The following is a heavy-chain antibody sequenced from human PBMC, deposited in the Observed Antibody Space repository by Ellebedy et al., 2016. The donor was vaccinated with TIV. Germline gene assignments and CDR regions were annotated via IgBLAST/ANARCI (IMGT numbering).Heavy chain of an antibody. CDR3: ARRGLLWFGEAELGLDP. V-gene: IGHV1-2*02. J-gene: IGHJ5*02. CDR1: GYTFTGFY. CDR2: INPNSGGT. Sequence: AASVKVSCKASGYTFTGFYMHWVRQAPGQGLEWMGWINPNSGGTNYAQKFQGRVTISADKSISTAYLQWSSLKASDTAMYYCARRGLLWFGEAELGLDPWGQGTLVTVSS. D-gene: IGHD3-10*01.